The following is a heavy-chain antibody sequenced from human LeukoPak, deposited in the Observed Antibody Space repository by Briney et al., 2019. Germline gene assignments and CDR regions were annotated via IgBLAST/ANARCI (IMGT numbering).Heavy chain of an antibody. D-gene: IGHD4-23*01. Sequence: PSETLSLTCTVSGDSSTNSLYYWGWIRQPPGKGLEWIGEINHSGSTNYNPSLKSRVTISVDTSKNQFSLKLNSVTAADTAVYYCATRPTPPYYYYYMDVWGKGTTVTVSS. V-gene: IGHV4-39*07. CDR2: INHSGST. CDR3: ATRPTPPYYYYYMDV. CDR1: GDSSTNSLYY. J-gene: IGHJ6*03.